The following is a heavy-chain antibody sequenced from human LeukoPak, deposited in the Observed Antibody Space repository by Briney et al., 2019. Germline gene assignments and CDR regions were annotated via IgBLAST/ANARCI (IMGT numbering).Heavy chain of an antibody. J-gene: IGHJ3*02. CDR1: GYTFTSYG. CDR2: ISAYNGNT. Sequence: GASVKVSCKASGYTFTSYGISWVRQAPGQGLEWMGWISAYNGNTNYAQKLQGRVTMTTDTSTSTAYMELTSLTSDDTAIYYCTRDSWRDGRSDAFDIWGQGTMVTVSS. CDR3: TRDSWRDGRSDAFDI. V-gene: IGHV1-18*01. D-gene: IGHD5-24*01.